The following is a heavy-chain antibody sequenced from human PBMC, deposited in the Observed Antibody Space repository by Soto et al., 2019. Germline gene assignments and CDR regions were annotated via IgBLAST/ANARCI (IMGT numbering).Heavy chain of an antibody. D-gene: IGHD1-1*01. CDR2: TYYRSKWYS. CDR1: GDSVSSNSAA. CDR3: ARGSWDDVSGHYYMDV. Sequence: PSQTLSLTCDISGDSVSSNSAAWNWIRQPPSRGLEWLGRTYYRSKWYSNYAISVKSRVTVNPDTFKNQFSLQLNSVTPEDTAVYYCARGSWDDVSGHYYMDVWGKGTTVTVSS. J-gene: IGHJ6*03. V-gene: IGHV6-1*01.